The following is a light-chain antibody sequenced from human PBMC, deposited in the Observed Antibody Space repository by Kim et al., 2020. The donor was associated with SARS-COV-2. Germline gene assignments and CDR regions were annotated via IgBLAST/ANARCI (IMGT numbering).Light chain of an antibody. J-gene: IGLJ2*01. V-gene: IGLV3-1*01. CDR1: KLGDKF. Sequence: SSELTQPPSVSLSPGQTVSITCSGDKLGDKFVSWYQQKPGQTPLLVISQDDRRPSGIPERFSGSNSGNTATLTISGTQAMDEADYYCQAWDSNTYVVFGGGTQLTVL. CDR3: QAWDSNTYVV. CDR2: QDD.